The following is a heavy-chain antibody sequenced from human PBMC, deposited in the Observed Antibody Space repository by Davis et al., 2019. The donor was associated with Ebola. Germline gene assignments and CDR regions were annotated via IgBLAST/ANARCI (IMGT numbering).Heavy chain of an antibody. Sequence: GESLKISCAASGFTFSSYWMSWVRQAPGKGLEWVANIKQDGSEKYYVDSVKGRFTISRDNAKNSLYLQMNSLRAEDTAVYYCAREAGTHYYYGMDVWGQGTTVTVS. CDR3: AREAGTHYYYGMDV. CDR2: IKQDGSEK. J-gene: IGHJ6*02. D-gene: IGHD1-1*01. V-gene: IGHV3-7*01. CDR1: GFTFSSYW.